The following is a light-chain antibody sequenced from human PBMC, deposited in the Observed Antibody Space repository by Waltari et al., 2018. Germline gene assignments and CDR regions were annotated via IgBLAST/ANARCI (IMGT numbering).Light chain of an antibody. CDR2: WAS. J-gene: IGKJ2*01. Sequence: DIVMTQSPDSLAVSLGQRATINCKSTQIVLYSSNNKNYLAWYQQKPGQPPKLLIYWASTRESGVPDRFSGSGSGTDFTLTISSLQAEDVAVYYCQQCYLTPYTFGQGTNLEIK. V-gene: IGKV4-1*01. CDR1: QIVLYSSNNKNY. CDR3: QQCYLTPYT.